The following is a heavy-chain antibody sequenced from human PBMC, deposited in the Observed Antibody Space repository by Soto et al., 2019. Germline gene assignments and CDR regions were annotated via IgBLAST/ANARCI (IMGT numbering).Heavy chain of an antibody. CDR3: AKGGLWFGEPLRSDWFDP. CDR1: GFTFSSYA. V-gene: IGHV3-23*01. Sequence: EVQLLESGGGLVQPGGSLRLSCAASGFTFSSYAMSWVRQAPGKGLEWVSAISGSGGSTYYADSVKGRFTISRDNSKNTLFLQMNSLRAEDTAVYYCAKGGLWFGEPLRSDWFDPWGQGTLVTVSS. J-gene: IGHJ5*02. CDR2: ISGSGGST. D-gene: IGHD3-10*01.